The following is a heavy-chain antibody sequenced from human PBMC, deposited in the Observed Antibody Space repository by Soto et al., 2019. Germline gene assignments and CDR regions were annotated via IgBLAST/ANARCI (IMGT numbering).Heavy chain of an antibody. CDR2: MSFDGNSK. Sequence: QVQLVESGGGVVQPGRSLRLSCAASGFTFSSYSMHWVRQAPGKGLEWVAAMSFDGNSKYFADSVKGRFTISRDNSKNTLSLHMNSRGAADSAVYYFARGLSVIDHDEFESWGQGTLVTVSS. V-gene: IGHV3-30*14. CDR3: ARGLSVIDHDEFES. J-gene: IGHJ4*02. CDR1: GFTFSSYS. D-gene: IGHD2-21*01.